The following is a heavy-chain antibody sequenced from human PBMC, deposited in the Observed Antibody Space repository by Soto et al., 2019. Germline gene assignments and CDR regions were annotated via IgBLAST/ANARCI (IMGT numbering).Heavy chain of an antibody. CDR1: NYAFTYNA. Sequence: QVQLVQSGPEVKKPGASVKVSCKASNYAFTYNAINWVRQAPGHGLEWMGWIGPNSGSTNYAQDLQGRVTMTTDTSPNTSYMELRSLRSDATAIYYCATSSPGGGGQYVDAFDLWGQGTLVTVSS. V-gene: IGHV1-18*01. CDR2: IGPNSGST. D-gene: IGHD3-16*01. CDR3: ATSSPGGGGQYVDAFDL. J-gene: IGHJ3*01.